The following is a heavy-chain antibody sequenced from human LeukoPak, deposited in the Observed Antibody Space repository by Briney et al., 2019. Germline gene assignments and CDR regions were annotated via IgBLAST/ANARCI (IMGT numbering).Heavy chain of an antibody. J-gene: IGHJ4*02. D-gene: IGHD3-22*01. CDR3: AMIKEG. CDR1: GFTFSNNW. Sequence: GGSLRHSCAASGFTFSNNWMHWVRQAPGKGLVWVSRINSDGRTTTYADSVKGRFTISRDNAKNTLYLQMNSLRAEDTAVYYCAMIKEGWGQGTLVTVSS. CDR2: INSDGRTT. V-gene: IGHV3-74*01.